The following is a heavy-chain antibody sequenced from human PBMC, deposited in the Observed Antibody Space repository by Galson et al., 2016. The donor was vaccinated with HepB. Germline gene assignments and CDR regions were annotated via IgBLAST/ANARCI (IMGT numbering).Heavy chain of an antibody. Sequence: SVKVSCKASGYTFTNYDISWVRQASGQGLEWMGWMNPKSGITGSAQKFQGRVPLTRNTTISTAYMQLTSLRSEDAAVYFCSRRRGIGTTSRGTSNWFDPWGQGTLVTVSS. D-gene: IGHD1-7*01. CDR3: SRRRGIGTTSRGTSNWFDP. V-gene: IGHV1-8*01. CDR1: GYTFTNYD. CDR2: MNPKSGIT. J-gene: IGHJ5*02.